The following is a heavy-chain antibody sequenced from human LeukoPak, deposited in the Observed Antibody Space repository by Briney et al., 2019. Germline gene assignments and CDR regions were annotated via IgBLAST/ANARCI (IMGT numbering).Heavy chain of an antibody. CDR1: GFTFNSYW. CDR3: ARESGAGSGFGLDY. D-gene: IGHD3-22*01. CDR2: ISYDGSNK. Sequence: GGSLRLSCAASGFTFNSYWMTWVRQAPGKGLEWVAVISYDGSNKYYADSVKGRFTISRDNSKNTLYLQMNSLRAEDTAVYYCARESGAGSGFGLDYWGQGTLVTVSS. J-gene: IGHJ4*02. V-gene: IGHV3-30-3*01.